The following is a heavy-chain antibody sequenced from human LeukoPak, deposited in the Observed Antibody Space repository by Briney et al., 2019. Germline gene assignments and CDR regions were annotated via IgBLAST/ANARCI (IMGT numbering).Heavy chain of an antibody. CDR2: IYYSGST. D-gene: IGHD4-17*01. Sequence: SETLSLTCTVSGGSISSGGYYWSWIRQHPGKGLEWIGYIYYSGSTYYNPSLKSRVTISVDTSKNQLSLKLSSVTAADTAVYYCARGGYGDPPDPYYFDYWGQGTLVTVSS. CDR1: GGSISSGGYY. J-gene: IGHJ4*02. CDR3: ARGGYGDPPDPYYFDY. V-gene: IGHV4-31*03.